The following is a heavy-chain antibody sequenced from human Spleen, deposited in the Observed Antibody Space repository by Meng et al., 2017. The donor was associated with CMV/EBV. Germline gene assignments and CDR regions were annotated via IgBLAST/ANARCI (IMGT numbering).Heavy chain of an antibody. J-gene: IGHJ6*02. CDR3: ARSRSMYYYYGMDV. V-gene: IGHV4-39*07. CDR1: DGSISSSSYY. CDR2: IYYSGST. Sequence: SETLSLTCIVSDGSISSSSYYWGWIRQPPGKGLEWIASIYYSGSTYYNPSLKSRVTISIDTSKNQFSLKLSSVTAADTAVYYCARSRSMYYYYGMDVWGQGTTVTVSS.